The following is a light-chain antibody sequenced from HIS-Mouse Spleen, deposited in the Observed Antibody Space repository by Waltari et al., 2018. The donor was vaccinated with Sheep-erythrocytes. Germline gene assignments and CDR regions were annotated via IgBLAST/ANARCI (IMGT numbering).Light chain of an antibody. CDR3: CSYAGSYNHV. CDR2: DVS. CDR1: SSDVGGYNY. Sequence: QSALTQPRSVSGSPVQSVTISCTGTSSDVGGYNYVSWYQQHPGKAPKRMIYDVSKRPSGVPDRFSGSKSGNTASLTISGLQAEDDAEYYCCSYAGSYNHVFATGTKVTVL. J-gene: IGLJ1*01. V-gene: IGLV2-11*01.